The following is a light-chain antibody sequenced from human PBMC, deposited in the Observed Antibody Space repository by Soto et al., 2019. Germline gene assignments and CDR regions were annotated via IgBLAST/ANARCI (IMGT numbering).Light chain of an antibody. Sequence: DIQMAQSPSSLSASVGDRVTITRRAGQNITKYLNWNQQKPGKAPLLLIYETSKLEIGVPSRFAGSGSGTDFTLTISRLQPEDFATYYCQETYSKPPTFGGGNKVDIK. V-gene: IGKV1-39*01. CDR3: QETYSKPPT. J-gene: IGKJ4*02. CDR2: ETS. CDR1: QNITKY.